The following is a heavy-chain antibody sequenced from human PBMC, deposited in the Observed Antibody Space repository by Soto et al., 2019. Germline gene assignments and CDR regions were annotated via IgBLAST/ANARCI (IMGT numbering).Heavy chain of an antibody. V-gene: IGHV4-31*03. CDR3: ARDHNGFNKALDM. CDR2: VYSSGRT. D-gene: IGHD5-12*01. CDR1: GGSITSGGYY. J-gene: IGHJ3*02. Sequence: QLQLQESGPGLVRPSQTLSLTCSVSGGSITSGGYYWGWIRQLPGKGLEWVAYVYSSGRTYYNPSLESRLSISLDTSKNQFSLILRSVTVADTAIYYCARDHNGFNKALDMWGQGAMVTVSS.